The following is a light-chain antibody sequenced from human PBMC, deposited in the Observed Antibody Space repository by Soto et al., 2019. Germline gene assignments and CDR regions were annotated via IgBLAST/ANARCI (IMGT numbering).Light chain of an antibody. CDR1: SNDVGDYDY. Sequence: QSVLTQPPSASGSPGQSVTISCTGTSNDVGDYDYVSWYQQHPGKAPKLMLYEVSKRPSGVPDRFSGSKSGYTASLTVSGLQAEDEADYYCSSYADSDNLIFGGGTKVTVL. CDR3: SSYADSDNLI. CDR2: EVS. J-gene: IGLJ2*01. V-gene: IGLV2-8*01.